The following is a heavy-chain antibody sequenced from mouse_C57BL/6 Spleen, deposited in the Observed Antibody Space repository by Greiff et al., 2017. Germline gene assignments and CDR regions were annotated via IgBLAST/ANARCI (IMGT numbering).Heavy chain of an antibody. D-gene: IGHD2-4*01. V-gene: IGHV1-78*01. J-gene: IGHJ3*01. CDR1: GYTFTDHT. Sequence: QVQLQQSDAELVKPGASVKISCKVSGYTFTDHTIHWMKQRPEQGLEWIGYIYPRDGSTKYNEKFKGKATLTADKSSSTAYMQLNSLTSEDSAVXFCARGRDYDYDGTWFAYWGQGTLVTVSA. CDR3: ARGRDYDYDGTWFAY. CDR2: IYPRDGST.